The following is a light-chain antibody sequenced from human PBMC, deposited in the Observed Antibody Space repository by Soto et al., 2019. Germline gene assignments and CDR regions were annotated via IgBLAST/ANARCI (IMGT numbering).Light chain of an antibody. V-gene: IGKV1-39*01. CDR3: QQAFSAEWT. CDR1: HSIGTF. J-gene: IGKJ1*01. CDR2: TSF. Sequence: IHMTQSPSSLPASVGDRVSITCRASHSIGTFLNWYQQKPGEAPNLLIHTSFTLYSGVPSRFSGTGSGTDFTLTISSLQPEDFATYFCQQAFSAEWTFGQGTKVDI.